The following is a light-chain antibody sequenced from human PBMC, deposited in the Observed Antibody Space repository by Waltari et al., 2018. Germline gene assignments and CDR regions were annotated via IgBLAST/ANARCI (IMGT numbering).Light chain of an antibody. CDR2: DAS. V-gene: IGKV3-20*01. CDR1: QSVGRC. Sequence: EIVLTQSPGTLSLSPGDKATLSCRASQSVGRCLAWYQKKPGQAPRLLIYDASTRASGIPDRFSGSGSGTDFSLTISRLEPEDFAVYFCQKYVNLPATFGQGTKVEIQ. J-gene: IGKJ1*01. CDR3: QKYVNLPAT.